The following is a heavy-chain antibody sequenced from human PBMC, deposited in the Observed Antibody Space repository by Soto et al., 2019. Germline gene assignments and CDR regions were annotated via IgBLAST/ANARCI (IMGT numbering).Heavy chain of an antibody. CDR3: ARDYYKYYDSSGYYRSPAY. CDR1: GFTLSSRW. D-gene: IGHD3-22*01. V-gene: IGHV3-30-3*01. Sequence: GGSLRLSCVVSGFTLSSRWMHWVRQTPGKGLVWVALISYDGSDKDYADSVKGRFTISRDNSRNTLFLQMNSLRAEDTAVYYCARDYYKYYDSSGYYRSPAYWGQGTLVTVSS. CDR2: ISYDGSDK. J-gene: IGHJ4*02.